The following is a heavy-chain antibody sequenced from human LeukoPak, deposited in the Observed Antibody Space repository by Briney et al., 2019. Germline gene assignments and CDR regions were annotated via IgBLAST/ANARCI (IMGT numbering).Heavy chain of an antibody. CDR1: GGSISSGGYY. J-gene: IGHJ4*02. CDR2: IYYSGST. Sequence: PSETLSLTCTVSGGSISSGGYYWSWIRQHPGEGLEWIGYIYYSGSTYYNPSLKSRVTISVDTSKNQFSLKLSSVTAADTAVYYCASYSSGWYRSFDYWGQGTLVTVSS. V-gene: IGHV4-31*03. CDR3: ASYSSGWYRSFDY. D-gene: IGHD6-19*01.